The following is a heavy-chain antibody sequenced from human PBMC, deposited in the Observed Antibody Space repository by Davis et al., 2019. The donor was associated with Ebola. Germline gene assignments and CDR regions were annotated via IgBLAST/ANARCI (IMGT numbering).Heavy chain of an antibody. D-gene: IGHD3-22*01. CDR3: ARGVTYYSDSSGYYYKTAFTGYFQH. V-gene: IGHV4-4*07. CDR2: ISTSGST. CDR1: GGSIFGYY. Sequence: PSETLSLTCTVSGGSIFGYYWSWIRQPAGKGLEWIGRISTSGSTNYNPSLESRVTISLDTSKNQFSLKLSSVTAADTAVYYCARGVTYYSDSSGYYYKTAFTGYFQHWGQGTLVTVSS. J-gene: IGHJ1*01.